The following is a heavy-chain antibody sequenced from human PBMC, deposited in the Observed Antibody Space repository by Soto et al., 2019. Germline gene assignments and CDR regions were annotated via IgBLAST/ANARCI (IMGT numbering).Heavy chain of an antibody. Sequence: SVKVSCKASGGTFSSYAISWVRQAPGQGLEWMGGIIPIFGTANYAQKFQGRVTITADESTSTAYMELSSLRSEDTAVYYCARDRRYDFWLNGMDVWGQGTTVTVSS. CDR2: IIPIFGTA. CDR3: ARDRRYDFWLNGMDV. D-gene: IGHD3-3*01. CDR1: GGTFSSYA. J-gene: IGHJ6*02. V-gene: IGHV1-69*13.